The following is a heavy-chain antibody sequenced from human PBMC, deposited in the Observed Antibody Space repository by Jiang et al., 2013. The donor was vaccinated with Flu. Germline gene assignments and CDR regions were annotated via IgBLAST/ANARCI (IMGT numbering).Heavy chain of an antibody. CDR1: SSGGYS. Sequence: SSGGYSWSWIRQPPGKGLEWIGYIYHSGSTYYNPSLKSRVTISVDRSKNQFSLKLSSVTAADTAVYYCARVEDYYDSSGYTGANAFDIWGQGTMVTVSS. J-gene: IGHJ3*02. V-gene: IGHV4-30-2*01. CDR3: ARVEDYYDSSGYTGANAFDI. D-gene: IGHD3-22*01. CDR2: IYHSGST.